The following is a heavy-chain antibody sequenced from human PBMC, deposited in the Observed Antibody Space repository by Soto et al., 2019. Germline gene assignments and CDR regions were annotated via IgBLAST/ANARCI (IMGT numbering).Heavy chain of an antibody. J-gene: IGHJ4*02. Sequence: SETLSLTCTVSGGSISSGVYYWSWIRQHPGKGLEWIGYIYYSGSTYYNPSLKSRVTISVDTSKNQFSLKLSSVTAADTAVYYCARALPLWNRSGPYFDYWGQGTLVTVSS. CDR2: IYYSGST. CDR1: GGSISSGVYY. CDR3: ARALPLWNRSGPYFDY. V-gene: IGHV4-31*03. D-gene: IGHD2-15*01.